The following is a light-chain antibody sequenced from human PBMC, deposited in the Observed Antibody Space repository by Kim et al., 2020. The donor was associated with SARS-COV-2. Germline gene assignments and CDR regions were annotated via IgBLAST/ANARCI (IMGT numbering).Light chain of an antibody. J-gene: IGKJ4*01. CDR3: QQYGSSPPLA. CDR1: QSVSSHY. V-gene: IGKV3-20*01. CDR2: GAS. Sequence: PGESALLSTRARQSVSSHYVAWYQQTPGQAPRLLIYGASSRATGIPDRFSVSVSGTDFPLTISKLEPEDFAVYYCQQYGSSPPLAFGGGTKVDIK.